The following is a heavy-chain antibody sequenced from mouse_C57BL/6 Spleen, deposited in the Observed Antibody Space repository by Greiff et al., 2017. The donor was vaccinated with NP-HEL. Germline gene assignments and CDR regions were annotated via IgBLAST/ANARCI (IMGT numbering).Heavy chain of an antibody. V-gene: IGHV1-54*01. D-gene: IGHD2-1*01. CDR3: ARSGNLWYFDV. CDR2: INPGSGGT. CDR1: GYAFTNYL. Sequence: VQLQQSGAELVRPGTSVKVSCKASGYAFTNYLIEWVKQRPGQGLEWIGVINPGSGGTNYNEKFKGKATLTADKSSSTAYMQLSSLTSEDSAVYFCARSGNLWYFDVWGTGTTVTVSS. J-gene: IGHJ1*03.